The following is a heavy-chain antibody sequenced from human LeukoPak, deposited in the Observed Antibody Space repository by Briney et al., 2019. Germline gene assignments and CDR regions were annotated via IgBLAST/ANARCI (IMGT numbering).Heavy chain of an antibody. CDR1: GGTFSSYS. J-gene: IGHJ4*02. V-gene: IGHV1-69*13. CDR3: ARGREYSCSSGYDY. CDR2: IIPIFGTA. D-gene: IGHD6-6*01. Sequence: SSVKVSCKGSGGTFSSYSISWVRQAPGQGLEWMGGIIPIFGTAHYAQKFQGRVTITADESTSTVYMELSSLRSEDTAVYYCARGREYSCSSGYDYWGQGTLVTVSS.